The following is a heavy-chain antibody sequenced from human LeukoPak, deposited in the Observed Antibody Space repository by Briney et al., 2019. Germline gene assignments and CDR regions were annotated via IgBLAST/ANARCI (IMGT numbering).Heavy chain of an antibody. CDR1: GFTFSSYA. CDR3: ATKPDYGDYFFDY. V-gene: IGHV3-23*01. J-gene: IGHJ4*02. D-gene: IGHD4-17*01. CDR2: ISGSGSNA. Sequence: GGSLRLSCAASGFTFSSYAMSRVRQAPGKGLGWVSAISGSGSNAYYADSVKGRFTISRDNSKNTLYLQMSNLRAEDTAVYYCATKPDYGDYFFDYWGQGTLVTVSS.